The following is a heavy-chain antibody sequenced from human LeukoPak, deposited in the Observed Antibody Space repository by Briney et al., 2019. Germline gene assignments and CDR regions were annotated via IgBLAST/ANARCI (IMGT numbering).Heavy chain of an antibody. Sequence: GGSLRLSCAASGFTFNNYAMNWVRQAPGKGLEYVSAISSNGANTYYADSVKGRVTISRDNSKNTLFLQLSSLRVEDTAVYYCVKRYCSGGSCYQFDYWGQGTLVIVSS. V-gene: IGHV3-64D*09. CDR2: ISSNGANT. CDR1: GFTFNNYA. D-gene: IGHD2-15*01. J-gene: IGHJ4*02. CDR3: VKRYCSGGSCYQFDY.